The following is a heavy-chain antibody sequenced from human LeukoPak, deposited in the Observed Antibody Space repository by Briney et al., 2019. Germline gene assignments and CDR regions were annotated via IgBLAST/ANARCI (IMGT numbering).Heavy chain of an antibody. D-gene: IGHD3-22*01. CDR3: ARHREYYYDSSGYYYDY. V-gene: IGHV5-51*01. CDR2: IYPGDSDT. CDR1: GYSFTSYW. J-gene: IGHJ4*02. Sequence: GESLKISCKGSGYSFTSYWIGWVRQMPGKGLERMGIIYPGDSDTRYSPSFQGQVTISADKSISTAYLQWSSLKASDTAMYYCARHREYYYDSSGYYYDYWGQGTLVTVSS.